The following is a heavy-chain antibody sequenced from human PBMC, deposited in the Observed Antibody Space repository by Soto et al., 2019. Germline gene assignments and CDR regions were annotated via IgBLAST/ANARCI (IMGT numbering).Heavy chain of an antibody. CDR3: ATGASRNFFDY. D-gene: IGHD3-3*01. J-gene: IGHJ4*02. CDR1: GFIFSNNW. Sequence: SLRLSCAASGFIFSNNWMHWVRQTPEEGLVWVSRISGDGSSVYYEDSVRSRFIISRDNTRNTLYLHMDSLRAEDKGVYYCATGASRNFFDYWGLGTLVTVSS. CDR2: ISGDGSSV. V-gene: IGHV3-74*01.